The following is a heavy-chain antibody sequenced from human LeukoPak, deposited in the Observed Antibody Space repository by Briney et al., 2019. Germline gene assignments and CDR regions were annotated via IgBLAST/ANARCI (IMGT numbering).Heavy chain of an antibody. CDR2: IKSKTDGGTT. V-gene: IGHV3-15*07. Sequence: GGSLRLSCAASGFTFSNAWMNWVRQAPGKGLEWVGRIKSKTDGGTTDYAAPVKGRFTISRDDSKNTLYLQMNSLKTEDTAAYYCTTRGYYDSSGYDDYWGQGTLVTVSS. D-gene: IGHD3-22*01. J-gene: IGHJ4*02. CDR1: GFTFSNAW. CDR3: TTRGYYDSSGYDDY.